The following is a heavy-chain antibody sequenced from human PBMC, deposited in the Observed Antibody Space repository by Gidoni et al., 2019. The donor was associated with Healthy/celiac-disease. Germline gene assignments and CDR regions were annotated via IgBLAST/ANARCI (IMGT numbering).Heavy chain of an antibody. CDR1: GFTFSNAC. CDR2: IKSKTDGGTT. J-gene: IGHJ3*02. Sequence: EVQLVESGGGLVKPGGSLRLSCAASGFTFSNACMSWVRQAPGKGLEWVGRIKSKTDGGTTDYAAPVKGRFTISRDDSKNTLYLQMNSLKTEDTAVYYCTTADHPDSIAAAGTAAFDIWGQGTMVTVSS. D-gene: IGHD6-13*01. CDR3: TTADHPDSIAAAGTAAFDI. V-gene: IGHV3-15*01.